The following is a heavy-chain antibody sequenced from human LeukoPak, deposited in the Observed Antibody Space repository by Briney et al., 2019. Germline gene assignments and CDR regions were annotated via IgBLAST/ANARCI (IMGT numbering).Heavy chain of an antibody. CDR3: AKGPRTTVTTTLDY. Sequence: GGSLRLSCAASGFTFSSYAMSWVRQAPGKGLEWVSGISWNSGSIGYADSVKGRFTISRDNAKNSLYLQMNSLRAEDTALYYCAKGPRTTVTTTLDYWGQGTLVTVSS. CDR1: GFTFSSYA. CDR2: ISWNSGSI. J-gene: IGHJ4*02. V-gene: IGHV3-9*01. D-gene: IGHD4-17*01.